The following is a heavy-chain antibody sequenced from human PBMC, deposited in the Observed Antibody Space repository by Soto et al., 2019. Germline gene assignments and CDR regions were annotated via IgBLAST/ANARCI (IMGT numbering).Heavy chain of an antibody. J-gene: IGHJ4*02. CDR1: GGTFSSYA. Sequence: SVKVSCKASGGTFSSYAISWVRQAPGQGLEWMGGIIPIFGTANYAQKFQGRATITADESTSTAYMELSSLRSEDTAVYYCARDGDSGTAGFDYWGQGTLVTVSS. V-gene: IGHV1-69*13. D-gene: IGHD5-12*01. CDR2: IIPIFGTA. CDR3: ARDGDSGTAGFDY.